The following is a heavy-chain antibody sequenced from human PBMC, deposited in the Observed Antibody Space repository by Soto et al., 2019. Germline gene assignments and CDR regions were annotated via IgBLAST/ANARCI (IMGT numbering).Heavy chain of an antibody. V-gene: IGHV1-46*01. CDR3: ARGSQGSSGWYSADY. Sequence: GASVKVSCKASGYTFTSYYIHWVRQAPGQGLEWMGVINPIGGTTSYAQMFQVRVTMTSDASASTVYMELSSLRSDDTAVYFCARGSQGSSGWYSADYWGQGTPVTVS. CDR2: INPIGGTT. J-gene: IGHJ4*02. D-gene: IGHD6-19*01. CDR1: GYTFTSYY.